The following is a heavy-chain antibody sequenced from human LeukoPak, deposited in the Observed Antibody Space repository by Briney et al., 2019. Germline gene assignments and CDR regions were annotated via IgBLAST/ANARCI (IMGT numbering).Heavy chain of an antibody. CDR1: GGTFSSYA. Sequence: SVKVSCKASGGTFSSYAISWVRQAPGQGLEWMGRIIPIFGIANYAQKFQGRVTITADKSTSAAYMELSSLRSEDTAVYYCARHGGNQSLDYWGQGTLVTVSS. CDR3: ARHGGNQSLDY. D-gene: IGHD4-23*01. V-gene: IGHV1-69*04. CDR2: IIPIFGIA. J-gene: IGHJ4*02.